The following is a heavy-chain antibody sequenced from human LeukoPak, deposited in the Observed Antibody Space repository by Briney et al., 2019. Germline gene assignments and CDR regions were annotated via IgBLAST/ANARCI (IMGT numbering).Heavy chain of an antibody. CDR2: INAYNGNT. CDR1: GYTFTSYG. Sequence: GASVKVSCKASGYTFTSYGISWVRQAPGQGLEWMGWINAYNGNTNYAQKLQGRVTMTTDTSTSTAYMELRSLRSDDTAVYYCAREGTLLALNYYYYYGMDVWGQGTTVTVSS. D-gene: IGHD3-10*01. J-gene: IGHJ6*02. V-gene: IGHV1-18*01. CDR3: AREGTLLALNYYYYYGMDV.